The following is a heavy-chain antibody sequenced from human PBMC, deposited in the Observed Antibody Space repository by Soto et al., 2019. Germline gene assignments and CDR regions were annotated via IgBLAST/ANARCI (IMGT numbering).Heavy chain of an antibody. CDR3: ARSVSFGEADS. D-gene: IGHD3-10*01. Sequence: QVQLQESGPGLVKPSETLSLTCSVSGGSISGGSYYWSWIRQPPGKGLEWIGYIYHSGSTNYNPSLKVRVTISLDTSKNQFSLNLRSVSAADTAVYFCARSVSFGEADSWGQGILVTVSS. CDR2: IYHSGST. V-gene: IGHV4-61*01. J-gene: IGHJ4*02. CDR1: GGSISGGSYY.